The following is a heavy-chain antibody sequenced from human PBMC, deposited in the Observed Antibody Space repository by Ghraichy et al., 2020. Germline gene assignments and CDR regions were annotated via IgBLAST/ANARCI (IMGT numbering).Heavy chain of an antibody. V-gene: IGHV4-59*01. J-gene: IGHJ4*02. CDR2: IHSSGTT. D-gene: IGHD6-13*01. CDR1: GDSLSGAY. Sequence: ESLNISCTVSGDSLSGAYWSWIRLPPGKGLEWIGYIHSSGTTHYHPSLKSRVTVSVDTSKNQFSLKLSPVTAADTAVYYCARVGRQVAAGTAFDFWGQGTLVTVSS. CDR3: ARVGRQVAAGTAFDF.